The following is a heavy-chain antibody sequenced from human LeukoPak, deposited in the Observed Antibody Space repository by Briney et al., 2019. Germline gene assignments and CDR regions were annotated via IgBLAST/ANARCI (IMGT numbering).Heavy chain of an antibody. Sequence: PGGSLRLSCAASGFTFSSYSMNWVRQAPGKGLEWVSSISSSRSYIYYTDSVKGRFTISRHNDKNSLYLKMNSLRGEDRCVLYCAELGITMIGGVWGKGTTVTISS. J-gene: IGHJ6*04. V-gene: IGHV3-21*03. CDR2: ISSSRSYI. CDR3: AELGITMIGGV. CDR1: GFTFSSYS. D-gene: IGHD3-10*02.